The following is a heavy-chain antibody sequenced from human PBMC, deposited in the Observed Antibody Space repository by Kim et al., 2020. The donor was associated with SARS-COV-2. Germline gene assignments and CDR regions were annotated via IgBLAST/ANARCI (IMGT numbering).Heavy chain of an antibody. CDR2: ISSSSSYI. Sequence: GGSLRLSCAASGFTFSSYSMNWVRQAPGKGLEWVSSISSSSSYIYYADSVKGRFTISRDNAKNSLYLQMNSLRAEDTAVYYCARAIPSSSSPGPGMDVWGQGTTVTVSS. CDR1: GFTFSSYS. D-gene: IGHD6-6*01. CDR3: ARAIPSSSSPGPGMDV. V-gene: IGHV3-21*01. J-gene: IGHJ6*02.